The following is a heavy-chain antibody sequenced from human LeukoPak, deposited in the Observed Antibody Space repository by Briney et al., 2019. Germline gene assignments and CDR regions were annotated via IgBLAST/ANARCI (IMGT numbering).Heavy chain of an antibody. CDR1: GFTFGAYT. D-gene: IGHD3-22*01. CDR2: IFSRSESI. CDR3: AKGSYYDSSGSFYFDY. J-gene: IGHJ4*02. V-gene: IGHV3-21*04. Sequence: GGSLRLSCAASGFTFGAYTINWVRQAPGKGLEWVSCIFSRSESILYADSVKGRFTISRDNSKNTLYVQVNSLGTEDTAAYYCAKGSYYDSSGSFYFDYWGQGTLVTVSS.